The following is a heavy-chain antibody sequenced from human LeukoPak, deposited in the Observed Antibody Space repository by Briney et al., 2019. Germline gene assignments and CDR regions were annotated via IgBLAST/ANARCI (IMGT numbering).Heavy chain of an antibody. Sequence: PGGSLRLSCAASAFTFSSYGMHWVRQAPGKGLEWVAAISSDGNDKYHADSVKGRFTISRDNSKNTLYLQMNSLRAEDTAVYYCAKDRDVGAAGYYFGYWGQGTLLTVSA. CDR3: AKDRDVGAAGYYFGY. D-gene: IGHD6-13*01. CDR2: ISSDGNDK. J-gene: IGHJ4*02. V-gene: IGHV3-30*18. CDR1: AFTFSSYG.